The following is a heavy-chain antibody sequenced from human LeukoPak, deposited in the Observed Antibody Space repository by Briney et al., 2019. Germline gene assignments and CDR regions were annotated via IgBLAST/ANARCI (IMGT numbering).Heavy chain of an antibody. Sequence: PGGSLRLSCAASGFTFSSYGMHWVRQAPGKGLQWVSSITRSSSYIYYADSVKGRFTISRDNAKNSLYLQMNSLRAEDTAVYYCARHVVAVGFDYWGQGTLVTVSS. V-gene: IGHV3-21*01. CDR3: ARHVVAVGFDY. CDR2: ITRSSSYI. CDR1: GFTFSSYG. J-gene: IGHJ4*02. D-gene: IGHD3-22*01.